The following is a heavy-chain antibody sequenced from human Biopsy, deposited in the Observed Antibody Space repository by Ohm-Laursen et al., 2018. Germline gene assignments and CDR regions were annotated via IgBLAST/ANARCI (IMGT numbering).Heavy chain of an antibody. CDR2: IIGMFGTA. CDR1: GGPFSSYA. CDR3: ARHRYYYGSSPLEY. V-gene: IGHV1-69*13. D-gene: IGHD3-22*01. J-gene: IGHJ4*02. Sequence: SVKVSCKTSGGPFSSYAVTWVRQAPGQGLEWMGGIIGMFGTADYAQRFQGRVTITADESTSTAYMELSSLRSEDTAIYYCARHRYYYGSSPLEYWGQGTLVTVSS.